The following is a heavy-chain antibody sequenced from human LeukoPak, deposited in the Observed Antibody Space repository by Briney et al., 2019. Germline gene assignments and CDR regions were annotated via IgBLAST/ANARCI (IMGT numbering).Heavy chain of an antibody. D-gene: IGHD3-3*01. CDR2: ISGSGGST. Sequence: GGSLRLSCAASGFTFSSYAMSWVRQAPGKGLEWVSAISGSGGSTYYADSVKGRFTISRDNSKNTLYLQMNSLRAEDTAVYYCATISSRTYYDFWSGNQFDYWGQGTLVTVSS. CDR3: ATISSRTYYDFWSGNQFDY. V-gene: IGHV3-23*01. J-gene: IGHJ4*02. CDR1: GFTFSSYA.